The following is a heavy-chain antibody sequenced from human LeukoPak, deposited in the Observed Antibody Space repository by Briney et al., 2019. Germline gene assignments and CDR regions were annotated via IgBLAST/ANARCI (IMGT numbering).Heavy chain of an antibody. CDR1: GFTFSSSW. J-gene: IGHJ5*02. Sequence: GGSLRLSCAASGFTFSSSWMHWVRQAPGKGLVWVSRINSDGTSTTYADSVKGRFTISRDNAKNTLYLQMNSLSAEDTAVYHCARVQYYGSGTYYSWFDPWGQGTLVAVSS. D-gene: IGHD3-10*01. CDR2: INSDGTST. CDR3: ARVQYYGSGTYYSWFDP. V-gene: IGHV3-74*01.